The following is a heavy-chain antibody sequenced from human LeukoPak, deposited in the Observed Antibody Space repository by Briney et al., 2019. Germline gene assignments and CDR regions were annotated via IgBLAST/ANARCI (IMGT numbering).Heavy chain of an antibody. D-gene: IGHD5-24*01. CDR3: AKKRDAFDF. J-gene: IGHJ3*01. Sequence: RGSLRLSCVASGFTFSSYAMGWVRQAPGKRPEWVSSLTDSGGTTYYVDSVKGRFTISRDNSKNTLYLHMNSLRAEDTAMYYCAKKRDAFDFWGQGTVVAVSS. V-gene: IGHV3-23*01. CDR2: LTDSGGTT. CDR1: GFTFSSYA.